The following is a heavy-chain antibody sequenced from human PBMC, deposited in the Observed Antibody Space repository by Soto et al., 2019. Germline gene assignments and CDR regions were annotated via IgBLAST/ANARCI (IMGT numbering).Heavy chain of an antibody. V-gene: IGHV4-34*01. J-gene: IGHJ4*02. Sequence: QVQLQQWGAGLLKPSETLSLTCAVYGGSFSGYYWSWIRQPPGKGLEWIGEINQSGSTNYNPSLKSRVTISVDTSKNQSSLKLISVTAADTAVYYCATIYSSSWSPFDYWGQGTLVTVSS. CDR2: INQSGST. CDR1: GGSFSGYY. CDR3: ATIYSSSWSPFDY. D-gene: IGHD6-13*01.